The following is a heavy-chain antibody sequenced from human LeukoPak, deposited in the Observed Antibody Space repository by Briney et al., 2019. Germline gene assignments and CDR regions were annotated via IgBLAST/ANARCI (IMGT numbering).Heavy chain of an antibody. Sequence: GGSLRLSCVASGFTFSDYGMHWVRQAPGTGLEWVAFIRYAGNEKYYADSVKGRFTISRDTSRNTLYLQMNSLRPEDTAVYYCAKDLMRDRWFGESWGQGTLVTVSS. V-gene: IGHV3-30*02. CDR2: IRYAGNEK. CDR1: GFTFSDYG. D-gene: IGHD3-10*01. J-gene: IGHJ5*02. CDR3: AKDLMRDRWFGES.